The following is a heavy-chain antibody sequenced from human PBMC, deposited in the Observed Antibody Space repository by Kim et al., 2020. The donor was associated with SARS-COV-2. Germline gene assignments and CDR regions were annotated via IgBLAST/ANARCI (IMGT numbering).Heavy chain of an antibody. CDR3: ARGDLYFDY. V-gene: IGHV1-18*01. CDR2: GNT. J-gene: IGHJ4*02. Sequence: GNTNYAQKLPGRVTMTTDTSTSTAYMELRSLRSDDTAVYYCARGDLYFDYWGQGTLVTVSS.